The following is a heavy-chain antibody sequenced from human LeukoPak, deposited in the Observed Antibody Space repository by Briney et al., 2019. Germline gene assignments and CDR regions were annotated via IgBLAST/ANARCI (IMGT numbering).Heavy chain of an antibody. J-gene: IGHJ4*02. CDR1: GYTFTSYD. V-gene: IGHV1-2*02. D-gene: IGHD2-2*01. CDR3: ARDVGEYCSSTNCYASHY. Sequence: ASVKVSCKASGYTFTSYDINWVRQAPGQGLEWMGWINPHSGGTNYAQEFQGGVTMTRDTSITTAYMELSSLRSDDTAVYYCARDVGEYCSSTNCYASHYWGQGTLVTVSS. CDR2: INPHSGGT.